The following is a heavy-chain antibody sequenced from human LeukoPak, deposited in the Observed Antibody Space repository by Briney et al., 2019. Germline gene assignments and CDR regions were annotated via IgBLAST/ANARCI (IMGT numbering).Heavy chain of an antibody. V-gene: IGHV3-30*04. D-gene: IGHD6-19*01. J-gene: IGHJ4*02. CDR2: ISYDGSNK. CDR1: GFTFSSYD. Sequence: GRSLRLSCAASGFTFSSYDMHWVRQAPGKGLEWVAVISYDGSNKYYADSVKGRFTISRDNSKNTLYLQMNSLRAEDTAVYYCARGYSSGWVDYWGQGTLVTVSS. CDR3: ARGYSSGWVDY.